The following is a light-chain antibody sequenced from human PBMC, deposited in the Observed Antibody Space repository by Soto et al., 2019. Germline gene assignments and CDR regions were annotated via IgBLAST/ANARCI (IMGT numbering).Light chain of an antibody. CDR1: SSDVGAYNY. CDR3: SSYAGSSWV. V-gene: IGLV2-8*01. J-gene: IGLJ3*02. CDR2: DVS. Sequence: QSALTQPPSASGSPGQSVTISCTGTSSDVGAYNYVSWYQQHPGKAPKLMIYDVSKRPSGVPYRFSGSKSGNAASLTVSGLQGEDEAAYYCSSYAGSSWVFGGGTKVTVL.